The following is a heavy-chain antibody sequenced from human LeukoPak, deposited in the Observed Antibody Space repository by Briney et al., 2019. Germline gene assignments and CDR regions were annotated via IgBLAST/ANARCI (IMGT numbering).Heavy chain of an antibody. CDR2: IYTSGST. D-gene: IGHD3-22*01. CDR3: ARLLGSSGYAGDWYFDL. V-gene: IGHV4-61*02. Sequence: PSQTLSLTCTVSGGSISSGSYYWSWIRQPAGKGLEWIGRIYTSGSTNYNPSLRSRVTMSRDTSRNQFSLKLTSVTAADTAVYYCARLLGSSGYAGDWYFDLWGPGALVTVSS. J-gene: IGHJ2*01. CDR1: GGSISSGSYY.